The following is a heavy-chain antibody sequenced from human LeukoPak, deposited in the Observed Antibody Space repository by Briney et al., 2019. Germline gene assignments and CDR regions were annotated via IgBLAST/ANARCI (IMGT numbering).Heavy chain of an antibody. Sequence: SVKVSCKASGGTFSSYAISWVRQAPAQGLEWMGGIIPIFGTANYAQKFQGRVTITADESTSTAYMELSSLRSEDTAVYYCARGPDCGGDCYSGGYDFDYWGQGTLVTVSS. V-gene: IGHV1-69*13. CDR1: GGTFSSYA. D-gene: IGHD2-21*02. J-gene: IGHJ4*02. CDR2: IIPIFGTA. CDR3: ARGPDCGGDCYSGGYDFDY.